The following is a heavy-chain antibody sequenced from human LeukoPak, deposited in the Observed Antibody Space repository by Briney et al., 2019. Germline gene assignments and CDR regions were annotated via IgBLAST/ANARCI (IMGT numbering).Heavy chain of an antibody. Sequence: GGSLRLSCAASGFTFTNTWMSWVRQAPGKGLEWVGRIKSKGDGETIDNAAPVKGRFTMSRDDSKATLYLQMNSLKAEDTAVYYCTTDLGLTMIRGVIVYWGQGALVTVSS. CDR1: GFTFTNTW. J-gene: IGHJ4*02. CDR2: IKSKGDGETI. V-gene: IGHV3-15*01. D-gene: IGHD3-10*01. CDR3: TTDLGLTMIRGVIVY.